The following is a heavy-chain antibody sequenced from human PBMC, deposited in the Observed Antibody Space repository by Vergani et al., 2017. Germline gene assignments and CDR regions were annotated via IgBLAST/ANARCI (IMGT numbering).Heavy chain of an antibody. CDR1: GFSLSNARMG. Sequence: KESGPVLVKPTETLTLTCTVSGFSLSNARMGVSWIRQPPGKGLEWIASIYYSGSTYYNPSLKSRVTISVDTSKNQFSLKLSSVTAADTAVYFCARHSTVEWLVKLGWIDPWGQGILVTVSS. J-gene: IGHJ5*02. CDR3: ARHSTVEWLVKLGWIDP. D-gene: IGHD6-19*01. V-gene: IGHV4-39*01. CDR2: IYYSGST.